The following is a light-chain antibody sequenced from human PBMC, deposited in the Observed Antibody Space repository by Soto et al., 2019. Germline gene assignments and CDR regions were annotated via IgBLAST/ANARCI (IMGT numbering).Light chain of an antibody. Sequence: EIVLTQSPGTLSLSPGERVMVSCRASQTINSKFLAWYQQKHGQAPRLLIYATSYRATGTPDKFSGSGSGTDFTLTINRLEPADVAVYFCQQYGGSPFTFGPRTRVDI. CDR2: ATS. V-gene: IGKV3-20*01. CDR3: QQYGGSPFT. J-gene: IGKJ3*01. CDR1: QTINSKF.